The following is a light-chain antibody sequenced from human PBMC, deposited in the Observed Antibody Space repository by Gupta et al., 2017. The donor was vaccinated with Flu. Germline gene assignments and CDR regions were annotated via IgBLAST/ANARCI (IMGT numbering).Light chain of an antibody. J-gene: IGLJ1*01. CDR2: EVS. Sequence: SITISCTGTSSDVGGYNYVSWYHQHPGKAPKLMIYEVSNRPSGVSNRFSGSKSGNTASLTISGLQAEDEADYYCSSYTSSSSYVFGTGTKVTVL. V-gene: IGLV2-14*01. CDR1: SSDVGGYNY. CDR3: SSYTSSSSYV.